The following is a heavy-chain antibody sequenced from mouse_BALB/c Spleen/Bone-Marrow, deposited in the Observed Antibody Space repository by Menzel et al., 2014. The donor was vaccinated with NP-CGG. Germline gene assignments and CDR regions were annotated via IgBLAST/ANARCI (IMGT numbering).Heavy chain of an antibody. CDR3: ARLGYYGTMDY. CDR2: IDPDSSMI. V-gene: IGHV4-1*02. J-gene: IGHJ4*01. CDR1: GFDSSGYW. Sequence: EVQGVESGGGLVQPGGSLKLSCAASGFDSSGYWMSWVRQAPGKGLEWIGEIDPDSSMINYTPSLKDKFIISRDNAKNTLYLQMSKVRSEDTALYYCARLGYYGTMDYWGQGTSVTVSS. D-gene: IGHD1-1*01.